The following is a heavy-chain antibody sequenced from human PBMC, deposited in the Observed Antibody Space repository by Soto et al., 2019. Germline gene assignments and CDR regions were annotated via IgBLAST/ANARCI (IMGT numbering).Heavy chain of an antibody. CDR2: IYYIGNT. D-gene: IGHD3-22*01. J-gene: IGHJ4*02. CDR3: ARLGGYYQAFDQ. V-gene: IGHV4-61*01. Sequence: SETLSLTCTVSGGSVSSGIYYWSWIRQPPRKGLEWIGYIYYIGNTNYNPSLKSRVTISVDTSKNQFSLNLTSVTAADTAVYYCARLGGYYQAFDQWGQGSLVTVSS. CDR1: GGSVSSGIYY.